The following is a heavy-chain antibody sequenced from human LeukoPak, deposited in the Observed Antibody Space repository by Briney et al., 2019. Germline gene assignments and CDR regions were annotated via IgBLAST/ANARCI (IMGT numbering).Heavy chain of an antibody. Sequence: GASVKVSCKASGYSFTTDDINWVRQASGRGLEWMGFINPGSGKTRYPQKFRGRVTMTRDTSINTVYMELSSLRSEDTATYYCARVFGQWLAVDWGQGTPVIVSS. D-gene: IGHD6-19*01. CDR3: ARVFGQWLAVD. V-gene: IGHV1-8*01. CDR2: INPGSGKT. CDR1: GYSFTTDD. J-gene: IGHJ4*02.